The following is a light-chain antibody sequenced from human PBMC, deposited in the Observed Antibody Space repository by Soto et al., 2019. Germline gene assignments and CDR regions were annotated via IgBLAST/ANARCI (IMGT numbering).Light chain of an antibody. Sequence: DIQMNQSPSSLSASVGDIVTITCRSSQAIRYVVGWYQQKPGKDHNRLIYVASRLEIGVPSRFSGSGFGTEFTHTISGLQPEDFATYYCLKHNNYPWTFGQGNRGEIK. V-gene: IGKV1-17*01. CDR3: LKHNNYPWT. J-gene: IGKJ1*01. CDR1: QAIRYV. CDR2: VAS.